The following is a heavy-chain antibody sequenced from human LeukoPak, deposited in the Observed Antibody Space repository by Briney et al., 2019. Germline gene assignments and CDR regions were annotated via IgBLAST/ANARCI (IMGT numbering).Heavy chain of an antibody. Sequence: SQTLSLTCTVSGGSISSGDYYWSWIRQPPGKGLEWIGYIYYSGSTYYNPSLKSRVTISVDTSKNQFSLKLSSVTAADTAVYYCARVGTSGIAALFGVSDFDYWGRGTLVTVSS. CDR1: GGSISSGDYY. CDR2: IYYSGST. J-gene: IGHJ4*02. V-gene: IGHV4-30-4*01. CDR3: ARVGTSGIAALFGVSDFDY. D-gene: IGHD6-6*01.